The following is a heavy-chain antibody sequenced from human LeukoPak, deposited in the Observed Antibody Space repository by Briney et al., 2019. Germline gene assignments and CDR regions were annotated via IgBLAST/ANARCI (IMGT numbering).Heavy chain of an antibody. CDR1: DYSISSGYY. V-gene: IGHV4-38-2*02. CDR2: IYHNGDT. CDR3: ARQGAVDI. J-gene: IGHJ3*02. Sequence: SETLSLTCTVSDYSISSGYYWGWIRQPPGKGLEWIGSIYHNGDTYYNPSLKSRVTMSVDMSKNQFSLKLRSVTAADTAVYYCARQGAVDIWGQGTMVIVSS.